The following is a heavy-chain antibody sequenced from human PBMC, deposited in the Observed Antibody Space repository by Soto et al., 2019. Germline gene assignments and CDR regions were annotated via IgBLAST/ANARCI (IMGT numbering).Heavy chain of an antibody. Sequence: VGSLRLSCAAPGFTFSKYGMHWVRQAPGKGLEWVALIWNDGIRKVYVDSVKGRFTISRDNSKNTLDLQMNNLRDEDTAVYYCARDDDNDANALDYWGPGTLVTVSS. J-gene: IGHJ4*02. CDR1: GFTFSKYG. CDR3: ARDDDNDANALDY. V-gene: IGHV3-33*01. CDR2: IWNDGIRK.